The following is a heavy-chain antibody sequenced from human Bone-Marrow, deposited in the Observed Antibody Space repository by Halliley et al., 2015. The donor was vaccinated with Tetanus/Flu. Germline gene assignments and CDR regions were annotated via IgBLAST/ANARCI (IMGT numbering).Heavy chain of an antibody. Sequence: FGGTTKYAASVKGRFTISRDDSKDIAYLQMNSLKIEHTAVYFCQRIALVTTGFKMDDDAFDFWGQGTMVTVSS. CDR3: QRIALVTTGFKMDDDAFDF. V-gene: IGHV3-49*02. J-gene: IGHJ3*01. CDR2: FGGTT. D-gene: IGHD2-8*02.